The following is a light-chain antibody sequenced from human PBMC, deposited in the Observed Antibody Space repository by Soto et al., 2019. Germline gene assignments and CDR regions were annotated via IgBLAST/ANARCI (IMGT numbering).Light chain of an antibody. CDR3: QQYNTYSWT. V-gene: IGKV1-5*01. CDR2: DVS. J-gene: IGKJ1*01. Sequence: DIQMTQSPSTLSASVGDRVTITCRASQTINKWLAWYQQRAGTAPKLLIYDVSTLESGVPSRFSGSGSGTEFTLTIIGLQPDDFATYYCQQYNTYSWTFGQGTKVDIK. CDR1: QTINKW.